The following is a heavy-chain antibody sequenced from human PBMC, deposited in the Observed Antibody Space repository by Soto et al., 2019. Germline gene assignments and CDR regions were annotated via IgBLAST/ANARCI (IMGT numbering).Heavy chain of an antibody. J-gene: IGHJ6*02. CDR2: IIPIFGTA. Sequence: QVQLVQSGAEVKKPGSSVKVSCKASGGTFSSYAISWVRQAPGQGLEWMGGIIPIFGTANYAQKFQGRVTITADESTSRAYMELSSLRSEDTAVYYCASGFPLAARSYYYYGMDVWGQGTTVTVSS. D-gene: IGHD6-6*01. CDR1: GGTFSSYA. V-gene: IGHV1-69*01. CDR3: ASGFPLAARSYYYYGMDV.